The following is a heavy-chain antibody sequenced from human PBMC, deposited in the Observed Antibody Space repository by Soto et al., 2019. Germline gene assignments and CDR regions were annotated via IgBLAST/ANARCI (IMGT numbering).Heavy chain of an antibody. D-gene: IGHD3-10*01. CDR1: GFTFSGSA. CDR3: TRRHYYGSGSYPTFGSMDV. J-gene: IGHJ6*02. Sequence: GGSLRLSCAASGFTFSGSAMHWVRQASGKGLEWVGRIRSKANSYATAYAASVKGRFTISRDDSKKTAYLQMNSLKTEDTAVYYCTRRHYYGSGSYPTFGSMDVWGQGTTVTVSS. CDR2: IRSKANSYAT. V-gene: IGHV3-73*01.